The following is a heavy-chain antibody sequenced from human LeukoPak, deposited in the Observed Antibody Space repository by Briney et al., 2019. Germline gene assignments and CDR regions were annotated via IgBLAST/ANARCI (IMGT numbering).Heavy chain of an antibody. Sequence: PSETLSLTCTVSGASVSSASYWTWIRQPPGKGVEWIAHIYNGVNTNYNPSLKSRVTISVDTSKNQFSLRLNSVTAADTAVYYCARHSRGTVTTTSYYFDYWGQGTLVTVSS. V-gene: IGHV4-61*01. CDR1: GASVSSASY. J-gene: IGHJ4*02. D-gene: IGHD4-17*01. CDR3: ARHSRGTVTTTSYYFDY. CDR2: IYNGVNT.